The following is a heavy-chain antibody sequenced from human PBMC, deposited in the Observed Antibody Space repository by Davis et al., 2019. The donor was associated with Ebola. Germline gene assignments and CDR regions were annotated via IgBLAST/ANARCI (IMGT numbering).Heavy chain of an antibody. CDR3: ARVGLYDFDY. J-gene: IGHJ4*02. CDR1: GGSISSYY. D-gene: IGHD2-2*02. V-gene: IGHV4-34*01. Sequence: MPSETLSLTCTVSGGSISSYYWSWIRQPPGKGLEWIGEINHSGSTNYNPSLKSRVTISVDTSKNQFSLKLSSVTAADTAVYYCARVGLYDFDYWGQGTLVTVSS. CDR2: INHSGST.